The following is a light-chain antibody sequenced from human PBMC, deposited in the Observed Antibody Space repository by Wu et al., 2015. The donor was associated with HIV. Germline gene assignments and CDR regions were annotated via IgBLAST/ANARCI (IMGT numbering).Light chain of an antibody. CDR3: QQYDESPFA. Sequence: EIVLTQSPGTLSLSPGERATLSCRASQSVSANYLAWYQQKPGQAPRLLIYDTSNRATGIPDRFSGSGSGTDFTLTISRLEPEDFAVYYCQQYDESPFAFGPGTKVD. V-gene: IGKV3-20*01. J-gene: IGKJ3*01. CDR2: DTS. CDR1: QSVSANY.